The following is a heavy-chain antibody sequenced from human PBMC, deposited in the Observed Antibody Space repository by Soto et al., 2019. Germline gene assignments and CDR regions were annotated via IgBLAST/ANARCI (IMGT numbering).Heavy chain of an antibody. Sequence: QVQLVESGGGVVQPGRSLRLSCAASGFTFSSYAMHWVRQAPGKGLEWVAVISYDGSNKYYADSVKGRFTISRDNSKNTLYLQMNSLRAEDTAVYYCARGAGYSSSPNSYFDYWGQGTLVTVSS. CDR2: ISYDGSNK. CDR3: ARGAGYSSSPNSYFDY. J-gene: IGHJ4*02. V-gene: IGHV3-30-3*01. D-gene: IGHD6-13*01. CDR1: GFTFSSYA.